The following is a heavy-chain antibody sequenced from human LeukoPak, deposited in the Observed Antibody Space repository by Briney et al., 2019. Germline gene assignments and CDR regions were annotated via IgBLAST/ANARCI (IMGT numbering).Heavy chain of an antibody. J-gene: IGHJ2*01. CDR2: MNPNSGNT. CDR3: ARLSSSWYQDWYFDL. Sequence: GASVKVSCKASGYTFTSYDINWVRQATGQGLEWMGWMNPNSGNTGYAQKFQGRVTMTRNASISTAYMELSSLRSEDTAVYYCARLSSSWYQDWYFDLWGRGTLVTVSS. D-gene: IGHD6-13*01. CDR1: GYTFTSYD. V-gene: IGHV1-8*01.